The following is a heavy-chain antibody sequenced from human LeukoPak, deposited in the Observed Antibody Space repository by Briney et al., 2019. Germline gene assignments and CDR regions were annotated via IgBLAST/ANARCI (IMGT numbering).Heavy chain of an antibody. Sequence: GGSLRLSCAASGFNFRSYWMKWVRQAPGKGLEWVANIKQDGSEKYYVDSVKGRFTISRDNAKNSVYLQMNSLRAEDTAVYYCARRHHFGFLDSWGQGTLVTVSS. D-gene: IGHD3-10*01. CDR2: IKQDGSEK. CDR3: ARRHHFGFLDS. J-gene: IGHJ4*02. V-gene: IGHV3-7*04. CDR1: GFNFRSYW.